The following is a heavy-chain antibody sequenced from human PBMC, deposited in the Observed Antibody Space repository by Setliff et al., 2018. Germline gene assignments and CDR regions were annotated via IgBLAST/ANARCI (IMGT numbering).Heavy chain of an antibody. CDR3: ARVYSGYDPNHYFDY. D-gene: IGHD5-12*01. J-gene: IGHJ4*02. Sequence: PGGSLRLSCAASGFTLRSYWMSWVRQAPGKGLEWVANIKEDGSETYYGGSVKGRFTISRDNAKNSLYLQMNSLRVEDTAVYYCARVYSGYDPNHYFDYWGQGALVTVSS. V-gene: IGHV3-7*03. CDR2: IKEDGSET. CDR1: GFTLRSYW.